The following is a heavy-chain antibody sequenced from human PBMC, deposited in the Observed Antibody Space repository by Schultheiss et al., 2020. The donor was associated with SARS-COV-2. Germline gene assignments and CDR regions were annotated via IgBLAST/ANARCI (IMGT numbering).Heavy chain of an antibody. J-gene: IGHJ6*02. Sequence: GGSLRLSCAASGFTFSSYAMSWVRQAPGKGLEWVSAISGSGGSTYYADSVKGRFTISRDNSKNTLYLQMNSLRAEDTAVYYCARGNNYYYGMDVWGQGTTVTVSS. V-gene: IGHV3-23*01. D-gene: IGHD1/OR15-1a*01. CDR2: ISGSGGST. CDR1: GFTFSSYA. CDR3: ARGNNYYYGMDV.